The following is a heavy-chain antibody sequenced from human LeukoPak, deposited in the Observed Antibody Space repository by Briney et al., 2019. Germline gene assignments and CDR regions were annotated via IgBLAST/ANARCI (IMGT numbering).Heavy chain of an antibody. D-gene: IGHD6-19*01. CDR2: ISGSGGST. V-gene: IGHV3-23*01. J-gene: IGHJ4*02. CDR1: GFTFSSYA. CDR3: AASGWYAPFDY. Sequence: GGSLRLSCAASGFTFSSYAMSWVRQAPGKGLEWVSAISGSGGSTYYADSEKGRFNISRDNSKNTLYLQMNSLRAEDTAVYYCAASGWYAPFDYWGQGTLVTVSS.